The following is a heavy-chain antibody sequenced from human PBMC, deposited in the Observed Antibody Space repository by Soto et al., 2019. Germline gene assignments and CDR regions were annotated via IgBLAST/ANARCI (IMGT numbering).Heavy chain of an antibody. V-gene: IGHV3-30*18. D-gene: IGHD2-15*01. CDR3: AKAGAPRSCISSSCHPAGAY. CDR2: ISYDGRHK. Sequence: QVQLVESGGGVVQPGRSLRLSCAGSGFTFSNYGLHWVRQAPGKGLEWVAVISYDGRHKYYADSVKGRFTISRDNSNNMLYLQMDSLGAEDTAVYYCAKAGAPRSCISSSCHPAGAYWGQGTLVTVSS. CDR1: GFTFSNYG. J-gene: IGHJ4*02.